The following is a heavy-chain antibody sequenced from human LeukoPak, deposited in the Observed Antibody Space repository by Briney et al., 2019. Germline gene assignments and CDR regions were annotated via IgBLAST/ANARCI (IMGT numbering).Heavy chain of an antibody. CDR2: ISSSSSYI. D-gene: IGHD3-10*01. Sequence: GGSLRLSCAASGFTFSSYSMNWVRQAPGKGLEWVSSISSSSSYIYYADSVKGRFTISRDNAKNSLYLQMNSLRAEDTAVYYCARVRITMVRGVIITDAFDIWGQGTMVTVSS. V-gene: IGHV3-21*04. CDR1: GFTFSSYS. J-gene: IGHJ3*02. CDR3: ARVRITMVRGVIITDAFDI.